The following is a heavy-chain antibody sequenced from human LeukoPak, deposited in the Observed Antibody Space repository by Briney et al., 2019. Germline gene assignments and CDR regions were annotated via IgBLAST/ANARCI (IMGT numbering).Heavy chain of an antibody. CDR1: SYSISSGYY. J-gene: IGHJ4*02. V-gene: IGHV4-38-2*02. Sequence: SETLSLTCAVSSYSISSGYYWGWIRQPPGKGLEWIGNIHHSGSTYYSPSLESRVTISLDTSKNQFSLRLSSVTAADTAVYYCARDQSYGRHYFDYWGQGILVTVSS. CDR2: IHHSGST. CDR3: ARDQSYGRHYFDY. D-gene: IGHD5-18*01.